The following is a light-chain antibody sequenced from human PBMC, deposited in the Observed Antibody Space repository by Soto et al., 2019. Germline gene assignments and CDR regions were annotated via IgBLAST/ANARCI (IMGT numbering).Light chain of an antibody. Sequence: QSVLTQPPSASGTPGQKITISCSGSTSDIGSNTVNWYQQVPGTAPKLLIYANNQRPSGVPDRFSGSKSRTSASLAISGLQSEDEADYYCEAWDDSLNGPVFGGGTKLTVL. CDR1: TSDIGSNT. CDR2: ANN. V-gene: IGLV1-44*01. CDR3: EAWDDSLNGPV. J-gene: IGLJ3*02.